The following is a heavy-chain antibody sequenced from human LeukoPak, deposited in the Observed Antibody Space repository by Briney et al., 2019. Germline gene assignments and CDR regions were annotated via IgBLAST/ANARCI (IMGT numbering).Heavy chain of an antibody. V-gene: IGHV4-61*01. Sequence: SETLSLTCTVSGGSISSSSYYWGWIRQPPGKGLEWIGYIRYSGSTNYNSSLKSRVTMSVDTSKNQFSLKLSSVTAADTAVYFCARDGYYGSGSHTAYFDYWGQGTLVTVSS. D-gene: IGHD3-10*01. CDR2: IRYSGST. CDR1: GGSISSSSYY. J-gene: IGHJ4*02. CDR3: ARDGYYGSGSHTAYFDY.